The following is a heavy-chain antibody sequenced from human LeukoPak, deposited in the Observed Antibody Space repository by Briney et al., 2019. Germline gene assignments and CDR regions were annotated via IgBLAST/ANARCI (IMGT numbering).Heavy chain of an antibody. J-gene: IGHJ3*02. CDR3: ARTYDSSGYYQVDDAFDI. D-gene: IGHD3-22*01. V-gene: IGHV5-51*01. Sequence: GESLKISCKGSRYSFTSYWIGWVRQMPGKGLEWMGIIYPGDSDTRYSPSFQGQVTISADKSISTAYLQWSSLKASDTAMYYCARTYDSSGYYQVDDAFDIWGQGTMVTVSS. CDR2: IYPGDSDT. CDR1: RYSFTSYW.